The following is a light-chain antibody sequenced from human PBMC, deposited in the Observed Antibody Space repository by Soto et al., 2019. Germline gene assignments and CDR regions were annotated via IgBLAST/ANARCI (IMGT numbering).Light chain of an antibody. CDR3: NSFTSINTWV. V-gene: IGLV2-14*01. CDR1: SSDVGGYNY. J-gene: IGLJ3*02. CDR2: EVN. Sequence: QAVVTQPASVSGSPGQSITISCTGTSSDVGGYNYVSWYLQHPGEAPKLMIYEVNKRPSGVSNRFSGSKSGNTASLTISGLQAEDEADYYCNSFTSINTWVFGGGTKLTVL.